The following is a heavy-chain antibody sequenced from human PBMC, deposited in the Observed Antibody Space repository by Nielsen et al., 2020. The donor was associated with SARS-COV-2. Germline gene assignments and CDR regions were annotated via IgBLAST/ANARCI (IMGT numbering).Heavy chain of an antibody. Sequence: GSLRLSCAVYGGSFSGYYWSWIRQPPGKGLEWIGEINHSRSTNYNPSLKSRVTISVDTSKNQFSLKLSSVTAADTAVYYCARPGVLVRGTGWFDPWGQGTLVTVSS. J-gene: IGHJ5*02. CDR1: GGSFSGYY. V-gene: IGHV4-34*01. D-gene: IGHD3-10*01. CDR3: ARPGVLVRGTGWFDP. CDR2: INHSRST.